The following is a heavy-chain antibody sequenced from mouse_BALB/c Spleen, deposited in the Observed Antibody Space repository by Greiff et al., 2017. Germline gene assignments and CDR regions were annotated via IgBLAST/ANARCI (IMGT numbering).Heavy chain of an antibody. CDR2: IYPGDGDT. CDR3: ARGGTTVVFDY. CDR1: GYAFSSYW. V-gene: IGHV1-80*01. Sequence: VQLQQSGAELVRPGSSVKISCKASGYAFSSYWMNWVKQRPGQGLEWIGQIYPGDGDTNYNGKFKGKATLTADKSSSTAYMQLSSLTSEDSAVYFCARGGTTVVFDYWGQGTTLTVSS. D-gene: IGHD1-1*01. J-gene: IGHJ2*01.